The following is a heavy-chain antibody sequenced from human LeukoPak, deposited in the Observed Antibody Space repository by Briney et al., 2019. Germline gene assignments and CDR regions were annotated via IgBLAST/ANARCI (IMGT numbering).Heavy chain of an antibody. V-gene: IGHV3-20*04. D-gene: IGHD3-10*01. CDR2: ISLNGGST. J-gene: IGHJ1*01. CDR1: GFTFSSYE. Sequence: GGSLRLSCAASGFTFSSYEMNWVRQAPGKGLEWVSGISLNGGSTGYAAAVKGRFTISRDNAKNSLYLQMNSLRAEDTAFYYCVRGITMFQRWGQGTLVTVSS. CDR3: VRGITMFQR.